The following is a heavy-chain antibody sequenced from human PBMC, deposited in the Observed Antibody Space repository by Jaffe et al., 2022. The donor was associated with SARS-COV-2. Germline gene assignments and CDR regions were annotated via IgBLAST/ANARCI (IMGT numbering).Heavy chain of an antibody. V-gene: IGHV4-61*02. CDR3: AREGNYYYFDY. Sequence: QVQLQESGPGLVKPSQTLSLTCTVSGGSISSGSYYWSWIRQPAGKGLEWIGRIYTSGSTNYNPSLKSRVTISVDTSKNQFSLKLSSVTAADTAVYYCAREGNYYYFDYWGQGTLVTVSS. J-gene: IGHJ4*02. CDR2: IYTSGST. D-gene: IGHD3-22*01. CDR1: GGSISSGSYY.